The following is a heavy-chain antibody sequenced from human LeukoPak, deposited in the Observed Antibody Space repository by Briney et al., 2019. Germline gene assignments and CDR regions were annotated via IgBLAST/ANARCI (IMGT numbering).Heavy chain of an antibody. CDR3: ARDYQWLDY. V-gene: IGHV6-1*01. CDR2: TYYRSKWYN. J-gene: IGHJ4*02. Sequence: SETLSLTCAISGDSVSSNSVAWHWLRQSPSRGLEWLGRTYYRSKWYNDYAVSVKSRITINADTSKNQFSLQLNSVTPEDTAMYYCARDYQWLDYWGQGTLVTVSS. D-gene: IGHD6-19*01. CDR1: GDSVSSNSVA.